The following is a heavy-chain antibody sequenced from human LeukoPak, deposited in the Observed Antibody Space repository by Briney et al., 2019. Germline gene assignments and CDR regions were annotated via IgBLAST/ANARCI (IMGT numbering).Heavy chain of an antibody. Sequence: KPSETLSLTCTVSGGSIISGGYYWSWIRQHPGKGLEWIGYIYYSGSTYYNPSLKSRVTISVDTSKNQFSLKLSSVTAADTAVYYCARDRGVNWNDAGGTFDYWGQGTLVTVSS. CDR3: ARDRGVNWNDAGGTFDY. CDR1: GGSIISGGYY. D-gene: IGHD1-1*01. CDR2: IYYSGST. J-gene: IGHJ4*02. V-gene: IGHV4-31*03.